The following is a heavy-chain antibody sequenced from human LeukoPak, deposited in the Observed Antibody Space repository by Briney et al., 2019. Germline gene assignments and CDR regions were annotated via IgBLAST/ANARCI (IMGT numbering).Heavy chain of an antibody. Sequence: SETLSLTCTVSDGSISHYYWSWIRQPPGKGLEWIGFIYYGGSTNYNPSLKSRVTISVDTSKNQLSLKLSSVTAADTAVYYCARPYSSGWYGAFDIWGQGTLVTVSS. CDR1: DGSISHYY. J-gene: IGHJ4*02. D-gene: IGHD6-19*01. CDR3: ARPYSSGWYGAFDI. V-gene: IGHV4-59*01. CDR2: IYYGGST.